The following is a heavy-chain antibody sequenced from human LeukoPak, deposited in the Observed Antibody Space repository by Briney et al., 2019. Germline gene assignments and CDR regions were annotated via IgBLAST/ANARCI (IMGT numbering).Heavy chain of an antibody. Sequence: PGGSLRLSCAASDLTFSFYWMTWVRQAPGEGLGWVANILPDGSEKYYLDSVKGRFTISRDNPTNSLYLQINSLRAEDTALYYCGRLARNAWYAVDYWGQGTLVTVSS. CDR1: DLTFSFYW. D-gene: IGHD6-19*01. V-gene: IGHV3-7*01. CDR3: GRLARNAWYAVDY. J-gene: IGHJ4*02. CDR2: ILPDGSEK.